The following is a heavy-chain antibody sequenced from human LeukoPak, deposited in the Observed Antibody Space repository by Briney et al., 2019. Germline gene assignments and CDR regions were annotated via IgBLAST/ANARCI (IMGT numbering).Heavy chain of an antibody. V-gene: IGHV1-2*02. CDR1: GYTFTGYY. CDR2: INPNSGGA. J-gene: IGHJ6*02. CDR3: ARQSDDPYCSSTSCMNGGYYYGMDV. Sequence: GASVKVSCKASGYTFTGYYMHWVRQAPGQGLEWMGWINPNSGGANYAQRFQGRVTMTRDTSTSTVYMELSSLRSEDTAVYYCARQSDDPYCSSTSCMNGGYYYGMDVWGQGTTVTVSS. D-gene: IGHD2-2*01.